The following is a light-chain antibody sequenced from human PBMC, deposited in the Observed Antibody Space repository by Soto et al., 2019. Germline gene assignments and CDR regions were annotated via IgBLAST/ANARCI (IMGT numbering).Light chain of an antibody. Sequence: QTVVTQPPSASGSPGQSVTISCTGTSNDVGGYNYVSWYQQHPGKAPKLMIYEVNKRPSGVPDRFSGSKSGNTASLTVSGLQAEDEADYYCTSYAGSNKLGVFGTGTKLTVL. V-gene: IGLV2-8*01. CDR2: EVN. J-gene: IGLJ1*01. CDR1: SNDVGGYNY. CDR3: TSYAGSNKLGV.